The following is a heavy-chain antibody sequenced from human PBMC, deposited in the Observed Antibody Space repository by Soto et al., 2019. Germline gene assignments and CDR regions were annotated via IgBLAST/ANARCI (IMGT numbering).Heavy chain of an antibody. V-gene: IGHV3-21*01. CDR1: GFTFSSYT. CDR2: ISPSTSHI. D-gene: IGHD2-15*01. CDR3: SGCSGGACHQNYGMDV. J-gene: IGHJ6*02. Sequence: EVHLVESGGGLVKPGGSLRLSCAVSGFTFSSYTMNWVRQAPGKGLEWVSSISPSTSHIYYADSVKGRCTISRDNAKNSLFLQMNSLRAEDTAVYYCSGCSGGACHQNYGMDVWGQGTTVTVSS.